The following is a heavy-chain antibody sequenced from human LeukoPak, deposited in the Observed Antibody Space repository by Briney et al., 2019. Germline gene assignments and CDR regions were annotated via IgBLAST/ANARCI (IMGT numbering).Heavy chain of an antibody. D-gene: IGHD2-15*01. Sequence: PGRSLRLSCAASGFTFEDYAMHWVRQTPGKGLEWVSGISWNSGSIGYADSVKGRFTISRDSAKNSLYLQMNSLRAEDTALYYCARGGGGGTIGRGSYYYYGLDVWGQGTTVTVSS. J-gene: IGHJ6*02. CDR3: ARGGGGGTIGRGSYYYYGLDV. CDR2: ISWNSGSI. V-gene: IGHV3-9*01. CDR1: GFTFEDYA.